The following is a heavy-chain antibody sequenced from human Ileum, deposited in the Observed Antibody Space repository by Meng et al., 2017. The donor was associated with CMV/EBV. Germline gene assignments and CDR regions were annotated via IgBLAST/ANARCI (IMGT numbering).Heavy chain of an antibody. D-gene: IGHD6-13*01. J-gene: IGHJ4*02. CDR3: SKADGYSSSRYGIDY. V-gene: IGHV3-9*01. Sequence: SCATSGFTFDDYAMHWVRQAPGKGLEWVSGISWNSGSIGYPDSVKGRFTISRDNAKNSLYLQMNSLRAEDTALYYCSKADGYSSSRYGIDYWGQGTLVTVSS. CDR1: GFTFDDYA. CDR2: ISWNSGSI.